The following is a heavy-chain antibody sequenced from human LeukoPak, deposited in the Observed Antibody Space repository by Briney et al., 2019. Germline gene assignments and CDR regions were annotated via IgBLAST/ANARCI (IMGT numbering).Heavy chain of an antibody. Sequence: GGSLRLSCAASGFTVSSNYMSWVRQAPGKGLEWVSLINSGGSTYYADSVKGRFTISRDNSKNTLYLQMHSLRAEDTAVYYCARDRIAGHDALDIWGQGTVVTVSS. J-gene: IGHJ3*02. CDR2: INSGGST. CDR1: GFTVSSNY. D-gene: IGHD6-13*01. V-gene: IGHV3-66*02. CDR3: ARDRIAGHDALDI.